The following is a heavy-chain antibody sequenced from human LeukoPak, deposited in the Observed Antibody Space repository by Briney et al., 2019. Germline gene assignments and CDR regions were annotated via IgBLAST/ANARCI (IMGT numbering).Heavy chain of an antibody. V-gene: IGHV4-59*01. D-gene: IGHD5-18*01. CDR3: ARTGYSYGTGYYFDY. J-gene: IGHJ4*02. CDR1: GGSISSYY. CDR2: IYYTGAT. Sequence: SETLSLTCTVSGGSISSYYWSWIRLPPGEGLEWIGYIYYTGATYYNPSLKSRVTISLDTSKNQFSLKLSSVTAADAAVYYCARTGYSYGTGYYFDYWGQGALVTVSS.